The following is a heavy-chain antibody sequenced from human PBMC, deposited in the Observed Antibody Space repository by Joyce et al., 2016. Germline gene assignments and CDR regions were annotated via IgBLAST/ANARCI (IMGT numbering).Heavy chain of an antibody. CDR1: GYTFTANY. V-gene: IGHV1-2*04. Sequence: QVQLVQSGAEVKKPGASVKVSCKASGYTFTANYMHWVRQAPGQGLEWMGWINPNSGGTNYAQKFQGWLTMTRDTSISTAYMELSRLVYDDTAVYYCARGRGNWKSPYYFDYWGQGTLVTVSS. CDR2: INPNSGGT. J-gene: IGHJ4*02. D-gene: IGHD1-20*01. CDR3: ARGRGNWKSPYYFDY.